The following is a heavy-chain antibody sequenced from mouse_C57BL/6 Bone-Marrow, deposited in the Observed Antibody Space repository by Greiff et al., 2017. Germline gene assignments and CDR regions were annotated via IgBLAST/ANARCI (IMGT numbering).Heavy chain of an antibody. Sequence: VKLMESGAELVKPGASVKMSCKASGYTFTSYWITWVKQRPGQGLEWIGDIYPGSGSTNYNEKFKSKATLTVDTSSSTAYMQLSSLTSEDSAVYYCARKDGYYDYFDYWGQGTTLTVSS. CDR1: GYTFTSYW. D-gene: IGHD2-3*01. J-gene: IGHJ2*01. CDR2: IYPGSGST. CDR3: ARKDGYYDYFDY. V-gene: IGHV1-55*01.